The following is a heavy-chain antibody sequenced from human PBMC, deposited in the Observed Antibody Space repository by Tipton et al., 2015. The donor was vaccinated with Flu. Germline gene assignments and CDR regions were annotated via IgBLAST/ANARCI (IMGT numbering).Heavy chain of an antibody. D-gene: IGHD1-26*01. CDR2: IYTSGST. CDR1: GGFITSGSYY. Sequence: TLSLTCTVSGGFITSGSYYWTWIRQPAGKGLEWIGRIYTSGSTNYNPSLKSRVTMSVDTSKNQFSLKLTSVSAADTAVYYCAKSGSYLEYLQHWGQGTLVTVSS. V-gene: IGHV4-61*02. J-gene: IGHJ1*01. CDR3: AKSGSYLEYLQH.